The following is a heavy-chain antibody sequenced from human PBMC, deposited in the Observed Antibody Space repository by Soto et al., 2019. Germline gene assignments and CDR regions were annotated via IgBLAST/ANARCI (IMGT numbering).Heavy chain of an antibody. J-gene: IGHJ4*02. CDR2: LYYSGNT. V-gene: IGHV4-31*03. Sequence: QVQLQESGPGLVKPSQTLSLTCTVSGGSISSGGYYWSWIRQHPGKGLEWIGYLYYSGNTYYHPSLKSRVTRSEDTSKNQFSLKLSSVTAADTAVYYCARATYYYDSSGYSDRVLDYWGQGTLVTVSS. CDR3: ARATYYYDSSGYSDRVLDY. CDR1: GGSISSGGYY. D-gene: IGHD3-22*01.